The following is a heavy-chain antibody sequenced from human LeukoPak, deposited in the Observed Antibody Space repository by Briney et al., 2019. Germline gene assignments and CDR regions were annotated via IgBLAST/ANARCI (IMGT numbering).Heavy chain of an antibody. CDR2: IYYSGDT. CDR1: GVSISSSNSY. Sequence: PSETLSLTCTVSGVSISSSNSYWGWIRQPPGKGLEWIGSIYYSGDTYYNASLKSQVSISIDTSKNQFSLRLTSVTAADTAVYYCARQTGSGLFILPGGQGTLVTVSS. V-gene: IGHV4-39*01. D-gene: IGHD3/OR15-3a*01. J-gene: IGHJ4*02. CDR3: ARQTGSGLFILP.